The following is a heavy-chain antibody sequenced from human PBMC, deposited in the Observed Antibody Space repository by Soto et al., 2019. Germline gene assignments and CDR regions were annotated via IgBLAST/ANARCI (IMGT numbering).Heavy chain of an antibody. V-gene: IGHV4-59*01. CDR1: GGSISSYY. Sequence: PSETLSLTCTVSGGSISSYYWSWIRQPPGKGLEWIGYIYYSGSTNYNPSLKSRVTISVDTSKNQFSLKLSSVTAADTAVYYCARGYFDCLLPFDYWGQGTLVTVSS. CDR2: IYYSGST. D-gene: IGHD3-9*01. CDR3: ARGYFDCLLPFDY. J-gene: IGHJ4*02.